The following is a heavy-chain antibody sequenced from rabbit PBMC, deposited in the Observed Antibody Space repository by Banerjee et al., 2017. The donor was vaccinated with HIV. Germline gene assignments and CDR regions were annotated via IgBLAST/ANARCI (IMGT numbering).Heavy chain of an antibody. J-gene: IGHJ6*01. CDR1: GLDFSSSYW. V-gene: IGHV1S45*01. Sequence: QEQLEESGGDLVKPEGSLTLTCTASGLDFSSSYWMSWVRQAPGKGLEWIACIYTGSSGRTYYASWAKGRFTGSKASSTTVTLQMTSLTAADTATYFCARGLLITDLWGQGTLVTVS. CDR2: IYTGSSGRT. D-gene: IGHD2-1*01. CDR3: ARGLLITDL.